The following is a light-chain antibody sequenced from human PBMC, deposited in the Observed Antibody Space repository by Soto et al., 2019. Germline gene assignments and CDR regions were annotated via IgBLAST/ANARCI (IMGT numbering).Light chain of an antibody. CDR2: GAS. CDR1: QSLSSTY. CDR3: QQSGTSPPYT. V-gene: IGKV3-20*01. J-gene: IGKJ2*01. Sequence: EIVFTQSPGTLSFSPGERATLSCRASQSLSSTYLAWYQQKVGQSPRLLIYGASSRATGIPDRFSGSGSGTDFTLTISRLEPEDFAVYYCQQSGTSPPYTFGPGTKVDIK.